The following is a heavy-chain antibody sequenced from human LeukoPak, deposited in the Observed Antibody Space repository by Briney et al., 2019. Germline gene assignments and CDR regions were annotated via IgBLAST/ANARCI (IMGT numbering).Heavy chain of an antibody. CDR3: ARGYDRDDAFDI. Sequence: SETLSLTCSVSDGSINSYYWSWLRQPPGKGLEWIGYIYYSGSTNYNPSLKSRVTISVDTSKNQFSLKLSSVTAADTAVYYCARGYDRDDAFDIWGQGTMVTVSS. CDR1: DGSINSYY. D-gene: IGHD3-22*01. J-gene: IGHJ3*02. CDR2: IYYSGST. V-gene: IGHV4-59*01.